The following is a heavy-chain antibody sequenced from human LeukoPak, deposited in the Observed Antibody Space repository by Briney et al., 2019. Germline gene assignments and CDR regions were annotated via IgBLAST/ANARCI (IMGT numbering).Heavy chain of an antibody. Sequence: GGSLRLSCAASGFTFSRYWMSWVRQAPGRGLEWVANIKHDGSQKYYVDSVKGRITISRDNAKNSLYLQMNSLRAEDTAVYYCARDGMGGIKAFDIWGQGTMVTVSS. CDR2: IKHDGSQK. V-gene: IGHV3-7*05. CDR3: ARDGMGGIKAFDI. D-gene: IGHD3-10*01. J-gene: IGHJ3*02. CDR1: GFTFSRYW.